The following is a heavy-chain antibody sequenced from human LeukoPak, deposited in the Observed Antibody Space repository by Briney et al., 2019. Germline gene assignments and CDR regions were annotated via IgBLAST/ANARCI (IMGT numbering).Heavy chain of an antibody. CDR2: IIPILGIA. CDR1: GGTFSSYT. V-gene: IGHV1-69*04. Sequence: ASVKVSCKASGGTFSSYTISWVRQAPGQGLEWMGRIIPILGIANYAQKFQGRVTITADKSTSTAYMELSSLRSEDTAVYYCAREPGSSSWDYFDYWGQGTLVTVSS. J-gene: IGHJ4*02. CDR3: AREPGSSSWDYFDY. D-gene: IGHD6-13*01.